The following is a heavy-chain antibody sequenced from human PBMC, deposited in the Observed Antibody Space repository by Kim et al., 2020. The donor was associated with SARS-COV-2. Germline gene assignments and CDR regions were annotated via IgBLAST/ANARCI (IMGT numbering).Heavy chain of an antibody. J-gene: IGHJ4*02. Sequence: YNPSLKSRVTISVDTSKNQFSLKLSSVTAADTAVYYCASSFASGSYLFDYWGQGTLVTVSS. V-gene: IGHV4-31*02. D-gene: IGHD1-26*01. CDR3: ASSFASGSYLFDY.